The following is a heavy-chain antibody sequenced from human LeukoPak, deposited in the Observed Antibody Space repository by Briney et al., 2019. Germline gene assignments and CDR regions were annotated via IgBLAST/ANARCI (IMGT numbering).Heavy chain of an antibody. J-gene: IGHJ5*02. D-gene: IGHD3-9*01. CDR1: GGSISIYY. V-gene: IGHV4-4*07. CDR2: IFTSGIT. CDR3: ARMLVDVTRWFDP. Sequence: PSETLSLTCTVSGGSISIYYWNWIRQPAGKGLEWIRRIFTSGITNYNPSLKSRVTMSVDTSKNQFSLNLSSVTAADTAVYYCARMLVDVTRWFDPWGQGTLVTVSS.